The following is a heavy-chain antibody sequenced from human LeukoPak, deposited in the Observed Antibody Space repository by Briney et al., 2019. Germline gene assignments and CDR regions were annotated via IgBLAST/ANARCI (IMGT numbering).Heavy chain of an antibody. Sequence: AGGSLRLSCAASGFTFSSYGMHWVRQAPGKGLEWVAVISYDGSNKYYADSVKGRFTISRDNSKNTLYLQMNSLRAEDTTVYYCAKALTGYYYDSSGYYYDGGLREPFDYWGQGTLVTVSS. V-gene: IGHV3-30*18. CDR1: GFTFSSYG. CDR3: AKALTGYYYDSSGYYYDGGLREPFDY. CDR2: ISYDGSNK. D-gene: IGHD3-22*01. J-gene: IGHJ4*02.